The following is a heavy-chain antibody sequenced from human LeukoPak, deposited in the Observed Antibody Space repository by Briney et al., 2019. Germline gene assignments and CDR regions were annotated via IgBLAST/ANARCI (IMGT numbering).Heavy chain of an antibody. CDR3: AKDEGSGYYYPPDY. D-gene: IGHD3-22*01. CDR2: INWNGGST. V-gene: IGHV3-20*04. Sequence: GGSLSLACAASGFTFDDYGLSWVRQAPGKGLEWVSGINWNGGSTGYADSVKGRFTISRDNAKNSLYLQMNSLRAEDTALYYCAKDEGSGYYYPPDYWGQGTLVTVSS. CDR1: GFTFDDYG. J-gene: IGHJ4*02.